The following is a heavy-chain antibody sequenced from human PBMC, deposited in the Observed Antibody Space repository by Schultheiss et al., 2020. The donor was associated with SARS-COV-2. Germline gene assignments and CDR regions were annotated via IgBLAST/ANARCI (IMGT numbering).Heavy chain of an antibody. D-gene: IGHD4-17*01. CDR3: AKDHTVTPGTPHFDY. J-gene: IGHJ4*02. CDR2: IRNKENSYTT. Sequence: GGSQRLSCAASGFTFSDHYMDWVRQAPGKGLEWVGRIRNKENSYTTEYAASVKGRFTISRDESKNSLYLQMYSLKSEDTAVYYCAKDHTVTPGTPHFDYWGQGTLVTVSS. V-gene: IGHV3-72*01. CDR1: GFTFSDHY.